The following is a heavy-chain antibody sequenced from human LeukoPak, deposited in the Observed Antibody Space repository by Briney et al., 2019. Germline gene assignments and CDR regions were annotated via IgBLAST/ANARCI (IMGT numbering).Heavy chain of an antibody. CDR2: IYYIGST. J-gene: IGHJ4*02. Sequence: SETLSLTCTVSGGSISSYYWSWIRQPPGKGLEWIGYIYYIGSTNYNPSLKSRVTISVDTSKNQFSLNLRSVTAADTAVYFCARVAWGTYRRQYYFDYWGQGTLVTVSS. CDR3: ARVAWGTYRRQYYFDY. V-gene: IGHV4-59*01. CDR1: GGSISSYY. D-gene: IGHD3-16*02.